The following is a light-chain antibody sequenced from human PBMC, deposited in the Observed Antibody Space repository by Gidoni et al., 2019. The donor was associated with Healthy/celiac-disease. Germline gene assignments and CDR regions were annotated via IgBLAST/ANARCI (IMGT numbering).Light chain of an antibody. CDR2: DAS. J-gene: IGKJ4*01. CDR3: QQRSNWPLT. Sequence: EIVLTQSPATLSLSPGERATRYCRASQSVSSYLAWYQQKPGQAPRLLIYDASNRATGIPARCSGSGSGTDFTLTISSLEPEDFAVYYCQQRSNWPLTFGGGTKVESK. V-gene: IGKV3-11*01. CDR1: QSVSSY.